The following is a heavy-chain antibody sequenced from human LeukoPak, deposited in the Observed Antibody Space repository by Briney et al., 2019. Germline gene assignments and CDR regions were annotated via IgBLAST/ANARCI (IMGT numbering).Heavy chain of an antibody. CDR1: GSSISSYY. D-gene: IGHD6-6*01. V-gene: IGHV4-4*07. CDR2: IYTSGST. CDR3: ARDGGSSSSGDWFDP. Sequence: SETLSLTCTVAGSSISSYYWSWIRQPAGKGLEWIGRIYTSGSTNYNPSLKSRVTISVDKSKNQFSLKLSSVTAADTAVYYCARDGGSSSSGDWFDPWGQGTLVAVSS. J-gene: IGHJ5*02.